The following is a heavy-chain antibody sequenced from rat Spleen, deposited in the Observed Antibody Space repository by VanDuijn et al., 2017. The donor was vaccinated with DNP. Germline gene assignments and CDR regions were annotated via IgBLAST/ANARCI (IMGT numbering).Heavy chain of an antibody. D-gene: IGHD1-11*01. V-gene: IGHV2S13*01. J-gene: IGHJ2*01. CDR1: GFSLTSYN. CDR2: IWSGGNT. CDR3: NRNDFERGY. Sequence: QVQLKESGPGLVQPSRTLSLTCTVSGFSLTSYNVHWVRQPPGKGLEWMGVIWSGGNTDYNSALKPRLSISRDTSESQVFLTVNSLQTEDTGIYYCNRNDFERGYWGQGVMVTVSS.